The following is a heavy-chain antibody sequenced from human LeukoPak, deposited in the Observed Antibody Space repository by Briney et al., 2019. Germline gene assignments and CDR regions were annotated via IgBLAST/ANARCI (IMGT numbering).Heavy chain of an antibody. Sequence: SETLSLTCAVYGGSFSGYYWSWIRQPPGKGLEWIGEINHGGSTNYNPSLKSRVTISVDTSKNQSSLKLSSVTAADTAVYYCARGPYGDYVWGSYRHIFDYWGQGTLVTVSS. J-gene: IGHJ4*02. CDR3: ARGPYGDYVWGSYRHIFDY. CDR1: GGSFSGYY. D-gene: IGHD3-16*02. V-gene: IGHV4-34*01. CDR2: INHGGST.